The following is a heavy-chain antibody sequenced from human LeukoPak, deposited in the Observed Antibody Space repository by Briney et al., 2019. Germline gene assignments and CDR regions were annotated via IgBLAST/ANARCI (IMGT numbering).Heavy chain of an antibody. Sequence: ASVKVSCKVSGYTLTGLSMHWVRQAPGKGLEWMGGFDPEDGETIYAQKFQGRVTMTEDTSTDTAYMELSSLRSEDTAMYYCATAVYYDSSGYGDYWGQGTLVTVSS. CDR1: GYTLTGLS. CDR3: ATAVYYDSSGYGDY. J-gene: IGHJ4*02. CDR2: FDPEDGET. D-gene: IGHD3-22*01. V-gene: IGHV1-24*01.